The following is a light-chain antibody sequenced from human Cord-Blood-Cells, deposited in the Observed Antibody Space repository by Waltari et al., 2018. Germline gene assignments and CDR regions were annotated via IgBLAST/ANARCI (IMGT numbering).Light chain of an antibody. CDR1: VLATKY. Sequence: SYELTQPSSVSVSPGQTARITCSGDVLATKYARWFQQKPGQAPVPVIYKDSERPSGIPERFSGSSSGTTVTLTISGAQVEDEADYYCYSAADNNLVFGGGTKLTVL. CDR2: KDS. J-gene: IGLJ3*02. CDR3: YSAADNNLV. V-gene: IGLV3-27*01.